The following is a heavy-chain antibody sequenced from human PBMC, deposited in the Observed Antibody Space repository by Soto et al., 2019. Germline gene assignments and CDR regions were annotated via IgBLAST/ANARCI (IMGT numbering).Heavy chain of an antibody. CDR3: ARGKLRFLEWLPY. Sequence: QVQLVESGGGLVQPGRSLRLSCAASGFTFSSYAMHWVRQAPGKGLEWVAVISYDGSNKYYADSVKGRFTISRDNSKNTLYLQMNSLRAEDTAVYYCARGKLRFLEWLPYWGQGTLVTFSS. V-gene: IGHV3-30-3*01. J-gene: IGHJ4*02. CDR2: ISYDGSNK. CDR1: GFTFSSYA. D-gene: IGHD3-3*01.